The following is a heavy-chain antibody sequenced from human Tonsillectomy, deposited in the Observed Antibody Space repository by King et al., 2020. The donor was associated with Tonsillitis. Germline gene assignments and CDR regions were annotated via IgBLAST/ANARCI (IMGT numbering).Heavy chain of an antibody. Sequence: QLQESGSGLVKPSQTLSLTCAVSGGSISSNGYSWSWIRQPPGKGLEWIGYIYHSGSTYYNVSLKSRVTISVDRSKNQFSLKLSSVTAADTAGYYGARGIAARIYCDYWGQGTLGTVSS. D-gene: IGHD6-6*01. CDR2: IYHSGST. CDR3: ARGIAARIYCDY. CDR1: GGSISSNGYS. V-gene: IGHV4-30-2*01. J-gene: IGHJ4*02.